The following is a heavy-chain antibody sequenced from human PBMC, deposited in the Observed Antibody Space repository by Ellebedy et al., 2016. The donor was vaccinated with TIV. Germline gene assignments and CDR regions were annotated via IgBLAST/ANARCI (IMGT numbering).Heavy chain of an antibody. CDR2: INPNSGDT. Sequence: ASVKVSCXPSGYSFSGYYIHWVRQAPGQGLEWMGWINPNSGDTKYAQKLQGRITMTRDRSTRIVYMEMSSLKFDDTAVYYCARDAQGSPSTGYNHYFFPYMDVWGKGTTVTVSS. CDR1: GYSFSGYY. J-gene: IGHJ6*03. CDR3: ARDAQGSPSTGYNHYFFPYMDV. D-gene: IGHD6-13*01. V-gene: IGHV1-2*02.